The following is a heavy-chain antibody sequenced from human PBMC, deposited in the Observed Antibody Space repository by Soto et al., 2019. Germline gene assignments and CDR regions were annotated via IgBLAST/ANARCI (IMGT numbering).Heavy chain of an antibody. Sequence: ASETLSLTCAVSGFSITTGYYLVLIRHPPGKGLEWIGNIYHSGSTYYNPSLKSRVTISIDTSKNQFLLMLNSVTAADSAVYYCAKYGEDYYSAMDVWGQGTTVTVSS. CDR3: AKYGEDYYSAMDV. J-gene: IGHJ6*02. CDR1: GFSITTGYY. D-gene: IGHD4-17*01. CDR2: IYHSGST. V-gene: IGHV4-38-2*01.